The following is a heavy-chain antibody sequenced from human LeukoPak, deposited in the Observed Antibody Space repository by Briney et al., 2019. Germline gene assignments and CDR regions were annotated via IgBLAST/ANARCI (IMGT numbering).Heavy chain of an antibody. CDR2: IIPIFGTA. D-gene: IGHD3-3*01. V-gene: IGHV1-69*13. J-gene: IGHJ6*02. CDR1: GGTFSSYA. Sequence: GASVKVSCKASGGTFSSYAISWVRQAPGRGLEWMGGIIPIFGTANYAQKFQGRVTITADESTSTAYMELSSLRSEDTAVYYCASSGAQDWSGYYNRDYYYYGMDVWGQGTTVTVSS. CDR3: ASSGAQDWSGYYNRDYYYYGMDV.